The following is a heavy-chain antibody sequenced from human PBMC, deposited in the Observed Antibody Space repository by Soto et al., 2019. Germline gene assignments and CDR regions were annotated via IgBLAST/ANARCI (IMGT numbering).Heavy chain of an antibody. Sequence: QVQLVESGGGVVQPGRSLRLSCAASGFTFSSYGMHWVRQAPGKGLEWVAVIWYDGSNKYYADSVKGRFTISRDNSKTTLYLQMNSLRAEDTAVYYCARDLFGGYSSSWTDAFDIWGQGTMVTVSS. CDR2: IWYDGSNK. CDR3: ARDLFGGYSSSWTDAFDI. V-gene: IGHV3-33*01. J-gene: IGHJ3*02. D-gene: IGHD6-13*01. CDR1: GFTFSSYG.